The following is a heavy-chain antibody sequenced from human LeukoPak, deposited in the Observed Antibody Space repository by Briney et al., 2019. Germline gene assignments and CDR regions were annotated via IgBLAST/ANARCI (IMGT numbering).Heavy chain of an antibody. CDR1: GFTFSSYS. CDR2: ISSSSSYI. D-gene: IGHD5-24*01. Sequence: GGSLRLSCAASGFTFSSYSMNWVRQAPGKGLEWVSSISSSSSYIYYADSVKGRFTISRDNAKNSLYLQMNSLRAEDTAVYYCAREADDGVYYFDYWGQGTLVTVSS. V-gene: IGHV3-21*01. CDR3: AREADDGVYYFDY. J-gene: IGHJ4*02.